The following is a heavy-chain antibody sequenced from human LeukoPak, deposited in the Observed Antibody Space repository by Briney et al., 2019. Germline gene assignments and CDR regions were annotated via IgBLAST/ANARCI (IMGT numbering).Heavy chain of an antibody. D-gene: IGHD3-10*01. CDR3: ARGSRWFGELSSDY. V-gene: IGHV3-66*01. CDR1: EFSVGSNY. J-gene: IGHJ4*02. CDR2: IYSGGST. Sequence: GGSLRLSCAASEFSVGSNYMTWVRQAPGKGLEWVSLIYSGGSTYYADSVKGRFTISRDNSKNTLYLQMNSLRAEDTAVYYCARGSRWFGELSSDYWGQGTLVTVSS.